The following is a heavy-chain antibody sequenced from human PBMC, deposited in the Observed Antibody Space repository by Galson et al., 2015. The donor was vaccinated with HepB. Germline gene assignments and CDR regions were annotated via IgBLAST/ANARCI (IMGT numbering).Heavy chain of an antibody. Sequence: SLRLSCAASGFTFSSYAMHWVRQAPGKGLEWVAVISYDGSNKYYADSVKGRFTISRDNSKNTLYLQMNSLRAEDTAVYYCARGHQYSGYVWGQGTLVTVSS. J-gene: IGHJ4*02. CDR2: ISYDGSNK. D-gene: IGHD5-12*01. CDR3: ARGHQYSGYV. CDR1: GFTFSSYA. V-gene: IGHV3-30-3*01.